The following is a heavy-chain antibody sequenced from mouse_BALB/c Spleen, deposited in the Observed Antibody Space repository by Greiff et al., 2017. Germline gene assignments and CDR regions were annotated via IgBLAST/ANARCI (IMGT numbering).Heavy chain of an antibody. Sequence: EVQVVESGGGLVKPGGSLKLSCAASGFTFSSYTMSWVRQTPEKRLEWVATISSGGSYTYYPDSVKGRFTISRDNAKNTLYLQMSSLKSEDTAMYYCTRAYYGSSHYWYFDVWGAGTTVTVSS. J-gene: IGHJ1*01. CDR2: ISSGGSYT. CDR3: TRAYYGSSHYWYFDV. D-gene: IGHD1-1*01. CDR1: GFTFSSYT. V-gene: IGHV5-6-4*01.